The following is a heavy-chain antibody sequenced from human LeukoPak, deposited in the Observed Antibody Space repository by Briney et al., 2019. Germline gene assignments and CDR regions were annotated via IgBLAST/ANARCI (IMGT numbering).Heavy chain of an antibody. J-gene: IGHJ4*02. V-gene: IGHV3-33*01. CDR3: VGDTPPGGDYYFDY. Sequence: GGSLLLSCGASGFIFSTYGMHWVRPAPGKGLEWVALIWNAGTNTYYADSVKGRFTISRDNPKNTLYLQMNSLRAEDTAVYYCVGDTPPGGDYYFDYWGQGTLVSVSS. D-gene: IGHD3-16*01. CDR2: IWNAGTNT. CDR1: GFIFSTYG.